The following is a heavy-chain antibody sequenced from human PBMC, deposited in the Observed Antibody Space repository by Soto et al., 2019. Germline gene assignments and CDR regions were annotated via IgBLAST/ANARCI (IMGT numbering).Heavy chain of an antibody. J-gene: IGHJ6*02. D-gene: IGHD3-22*01. V-gene: IGHV1-18*01. CDR2: ISAYNGNT. Sequence: ASVKVSCKASGYTFTSYGISWVRQAPGQGLEWMGWISAYNGNTNYAQKLQGRVTMTTDTSTSTAYMELRSLRSDDTAVYYCALYYYGSSGYYYYGMDVWGQGTTVTVSS. CDR3: ALYYYGSSGYYYYGMDV. CDR1: GYTFTSYG.